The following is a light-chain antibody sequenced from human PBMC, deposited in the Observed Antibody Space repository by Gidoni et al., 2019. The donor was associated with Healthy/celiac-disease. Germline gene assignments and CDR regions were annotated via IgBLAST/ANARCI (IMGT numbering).Light chain of an antibody. Sequence: EIVLTQSPGTLYLSPGERDTISCRSSQSVSSSYLAWYQQKPCQAPSLLIYGASSRATGIPDRFSGSGSGTDFTLTISRLEPEDFAVYYCQQYGSSPKTFGPGTKVDIK. J-gene: IGKJ3*01. CDR3: QQYGSSPKT. CDR1: QSVSSSY. V-gene: IGKV3-20*01. CDR2: GAS.